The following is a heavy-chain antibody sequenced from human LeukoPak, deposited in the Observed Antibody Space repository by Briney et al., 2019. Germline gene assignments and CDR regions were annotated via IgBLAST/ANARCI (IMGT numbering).Heavy chain of an antibody. CDR2: IYYSGST. D-gene: IGHD5-24*01. Sequence: SETLSLTCTVSGGSISSYYWIWIRQPPGKGLEWIGYIYYSGSTNYNPSLKRRVTISVDTSKHQFSLKLSSVTAAGQAVYYCARGVLEMDHKPGAFDIWGQGTMVSVSS. V-gene: IGHV4-59*01. CDR3: ARGVLEMDHKPGAFDI. J-gene: IGHJ3*02. CDR1: GGSISSYY.